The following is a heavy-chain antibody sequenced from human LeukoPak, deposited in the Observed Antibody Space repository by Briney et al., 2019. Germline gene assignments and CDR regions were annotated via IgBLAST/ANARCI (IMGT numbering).Heavy chain of an antibody. V-gene: IGHV3-30*04. J-gene: IGHJ4*02. CDR3: ARPSPPGDGYNPPDH. Sequence: GKSLTLSCVVSGFNFDNFAMHWVRQPLGKGLEWVAVISHDGRTKYYADSMKGRITISRDNSKNTLFLQMNNLRSEDTAVYFCARPSPPGDGYNPPDHWGRGTLVTVSS. D-gene: IGHD5-24*01. CDR2: ISHDGRTK. CDR1: GFNFDNFA.